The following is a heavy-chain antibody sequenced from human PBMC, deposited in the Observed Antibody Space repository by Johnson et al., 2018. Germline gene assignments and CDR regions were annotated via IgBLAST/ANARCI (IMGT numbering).Heavy chain of an antibody. CDR1: LFIFRSYG. J-gene: IGHJ3*02. V-gene: IGHV3-33*05. Sequence: QVQLVQSGGGVVQPGRSLRLSCAASLFIFRSYGMHWVRQAPGKGLEWVAVISYYGSNKYCADSVKGRFTISRDNPKNTLFLQMNSLRDEDTAVYYCASRSSDGAFDIWGQGTKVTVSS. CDR2: ISYYGSNK. CDR3: ASRSSDGAFDI. D-gene: IGHD3-10*01.